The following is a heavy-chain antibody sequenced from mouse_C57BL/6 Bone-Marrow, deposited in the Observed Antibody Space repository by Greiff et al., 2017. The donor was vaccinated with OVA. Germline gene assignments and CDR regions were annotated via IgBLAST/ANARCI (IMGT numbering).Heavy chain of an antibody. Sequence: EVHLVESGPELVKPGASVKIPCKASGYTFTDYNMDWVKQSHGKSLEWIGDINPNNGGTIYNQKFKGKATLTVDKSSSTAYMELRSLTSEDTVVYYCARNCHWYFDVWGTGTTVTVSS. J-gene: IGHJ1*03. CDR1: GYTFTDYN. CDR2: INPNNGGT. V-gene: IGHV1-18*01. CDR3: ARNCHWYFDV.